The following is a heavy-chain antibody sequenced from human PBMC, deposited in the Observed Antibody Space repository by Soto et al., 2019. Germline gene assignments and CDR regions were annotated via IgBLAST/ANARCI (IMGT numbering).Heavy chain of an antibody. CDR1: GFTFSSYS. CDR3: ARDDSDFKTLDY. D-gene: IGHD2-15*01. V-gene: IGHV3-21*01. CDR2: ISSSSSYI. Sequence: GGSLRLSCAASGFTFSSYSMNWVRQAPGKGLEWVSSISSSSSYIYYADSVKGRFTISRDNAKNPLYLQMNSLRAEDTAVYYCARDDSDFKTLDYWGQGTLVTVSS. J-gene: IGHJ4*02.